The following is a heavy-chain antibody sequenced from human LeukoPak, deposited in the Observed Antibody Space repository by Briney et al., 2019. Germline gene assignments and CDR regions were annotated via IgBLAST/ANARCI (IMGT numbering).Heavy chain of an antibody. D-gene: IGHD3-22*01. CDR2: ISASGGST. CDR1: GFTFNNYA. Sequence: GGSLRLSCAASGFTFNNYAMSWVRQAPGKGLEWVSGISASGGSTAYAGSVKGRFTISRDNSKNTVYLQMHGLRAEDTAVYYCAKDRLPLSSAYYYVPFDYWGQGTLVTVSS. CDR3: AKDRLPLSSAYYYVPFDY. V-gene: IGHV3-23*01. J-gene: IGHJ4*02.